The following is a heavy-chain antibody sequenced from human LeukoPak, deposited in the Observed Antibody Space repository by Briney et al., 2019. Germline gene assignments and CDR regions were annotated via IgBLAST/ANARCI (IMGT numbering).Heavy chain of an antibody. D-gene: IGHD6-6*01. CDR2: ISAYNGNT. Sequence: GASVTVSCKASGYTFTSYGISWVRQAPGQGLEWMGWISAYNGNTNYAQKLQGRVTMTTDTSTSTAYMELRSLRSDDTAVYYCARAPGAARSYYYYYMDVWGKGTTVTVSS. CDR3: ARAPGAARSYYYYYMDV. V-gene: IGHV1-18*01. CDR1: GYTFTSYG. J-gene: IGHJ6*03.